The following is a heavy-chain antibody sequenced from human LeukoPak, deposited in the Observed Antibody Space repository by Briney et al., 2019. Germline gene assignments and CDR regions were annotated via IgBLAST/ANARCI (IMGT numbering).Heavy chain of an antibody. CDR1: GFTFRTYA. V-gene: IGHV3-23*01. J-gene: IGHJ1*01. CDR3: ARDLDDYNALPPLFQH. CDR2: ISGSGAYT. Sequence: PGGSLRLSCAASGFTFRTYAMTWVRQAPGQGLEWVSIISGSGAYTYYADSVKGRFTISRDNSKNTLFLQMNSLRAEDTAVYYCARDLDDYNALPPLFQHWGQGTLVTVSS. D-gene: IGHD5-24*01.